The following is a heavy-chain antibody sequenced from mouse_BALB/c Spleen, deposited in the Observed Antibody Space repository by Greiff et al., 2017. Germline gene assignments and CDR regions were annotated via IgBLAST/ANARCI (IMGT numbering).Heavy chain of an antibody. CDR2: ISSGSSTI. D-gene: IGHD4-1*01. Sequence: EVMLVESGGGLVQPGGSRKLSCAASGFTFSSFGMHWVRQAPEKGLEWVAYISSGSSTIYYADTVKGRFTISRDNPKNTLFLQMTSLRSEDTAMYYCARSGLTFAYWGQGTLVTVSA. CDR1: GFTFSSFG. J-gene: IGHJ3*01. CDR3: ARSGLTFAY. V-gene: IGHV5-17*02.